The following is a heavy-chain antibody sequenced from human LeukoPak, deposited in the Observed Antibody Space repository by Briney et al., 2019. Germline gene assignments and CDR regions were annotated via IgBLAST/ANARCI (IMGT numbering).Heavy chain of an antibody. J-gene: IGHJ6*04. CDR3: AELGITMIGGV. D-gene: IGHD3-10*02. CDR1: GFTFKSYG. Sequence: GGSLRLSCAASGFTFKSYGMNWVRQAPGKGLEWVSGISDSGRSTYYADSVKGRFTISRDNAKNSLYLQMNSLRAEDTAVYYCAELGITMIGGVWGKGTTVTISS. V-gene: IGHV3-23*01. CDR2: ISDSGRST.